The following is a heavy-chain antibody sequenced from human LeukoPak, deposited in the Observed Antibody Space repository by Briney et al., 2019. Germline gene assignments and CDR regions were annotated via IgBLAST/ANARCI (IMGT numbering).Heavy chain of an antibody. Sequence: GGSLRLSCAASGFTFSSYSMNWVRQAPGKGLEWVSYISSSSSTIYYADSVKGRFTISRDNAKNSLYLQMNSLRAEDTAVYYCARASGVASTSPADFWSGYYIHFQHWGQGTLVTVSS. J-gene: IGHJ1*01. CDR3: ARASGVASTSPADFWSGYYIHFQH. D-gene: IGHD3-3*01. V-gene: IGHV3-48*01. CDR2: ISSSSSTI. CDR1: GFTFSSYS.